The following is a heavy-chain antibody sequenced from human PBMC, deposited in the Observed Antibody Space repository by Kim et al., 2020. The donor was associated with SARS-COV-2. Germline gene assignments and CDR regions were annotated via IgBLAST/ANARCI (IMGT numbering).Heavy chain of an antibody. J-gene: IGHJ4*02. CDR2: T. Sequence: TNYNPSLKSRVPISVETSKNRFSLKRSSVTAADTAVYYCARAVRGHDFDYWGQGTLVTVSS. D-gene: IGHD3-10*01. CDR3: ARAVRGHDFDY. V-gene: IGHV4-59*01.